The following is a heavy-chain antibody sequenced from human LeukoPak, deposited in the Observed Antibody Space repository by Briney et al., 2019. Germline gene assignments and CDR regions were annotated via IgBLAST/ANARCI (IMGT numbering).Heavy chain of an antibody. V-gene: IGHV3-30-3*01. D-gene: IGHD1-7*01. CDR3: ARDSSSNWNYVGAFDI. J-gene: IGHJ3*02. CDR1: GFTFSSYA. CDR2: ISYDGSNK. Sequence: PGRSLRLSCAASGFTFSSYAMHWVRQAPGKGLEWVAVISYDGSNKYYADSVKGRFTISRDNSKNTLYLQMNSLRAEDTAVYYCARDSSSNWNYVGAFDIWGQGTMVTVSS.